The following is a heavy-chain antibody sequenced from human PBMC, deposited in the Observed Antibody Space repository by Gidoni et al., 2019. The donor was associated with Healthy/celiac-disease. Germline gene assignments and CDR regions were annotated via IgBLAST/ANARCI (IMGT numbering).Heavy chain of an antibody. CDR2: INHRGST. CDR1: GGSFSGYY. D-gene: IGHD3-22*01. Sequence: QVPLQQWGAGLLKPSETLSLTCAVYGGSFSGYYWSWLRQPPGKGLEWIGEINHRGSTNYNPSLKSRVTISVDTSKNQFSLKLSSVTAADTAVYYCARGPRSYYYDSSGYYNAEYFQHWGQGTLVTVSS. CDR3: ARGPRSYYYDSSGYYNAEYFQH. V-gene: IGHV4-34*01. J-gene: IGHJ1*01.